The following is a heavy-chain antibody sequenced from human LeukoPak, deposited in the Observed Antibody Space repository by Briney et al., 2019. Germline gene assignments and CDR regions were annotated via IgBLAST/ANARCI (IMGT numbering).Heavy chain of an antibody. CDR3: AKGAYDYIEIAYFDY. V-gene: IGHV3-23*01. Sequence: GGSLRLSCVASGFSFNNYAMNWVRQAPGKGLEWVSLIIGSSGSTFYADSVKGRFTISRDKSRNTLYLQMNSLRAEDTAVYYCAKGAYDYIEIAYFDYWGQGSLVTVSS. J-gene: IGHJ4*02. D-gene: IGHD5-12*01. CDR1: GFSFNNYA. CDR2: IIGSSGST.